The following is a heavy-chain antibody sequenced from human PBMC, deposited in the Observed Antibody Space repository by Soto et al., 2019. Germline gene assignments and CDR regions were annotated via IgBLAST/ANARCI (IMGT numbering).Heavy chain of an antibody. V-gene: IGHV3-48*01. CDR2: ISSSSSTI. Sequence: GGSLRLSCAASGFTFSSYSMNWVRQAPGKGLEWVSYISSSSSTIYYADSVKGRFTISRDNAKNSLYLQMNSLRAEDTAVYYCAREGIVVVAANDYWGQGTLVTVSS. J-gene: IGHJ4*02. CDR1: GFTFSSYS. D-gene: IGHD2-15*01. CDR3: AREGIVVVAANDY.